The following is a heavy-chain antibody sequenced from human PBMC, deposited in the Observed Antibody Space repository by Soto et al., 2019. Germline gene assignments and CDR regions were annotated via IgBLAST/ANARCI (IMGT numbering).Heavy chain of an antibody. J-gene: IGHJ5*02. CDR3: ATDKYGAGRVGVHS. CDR1: GDTSTIYT. Sequence: QVQLVQSGAEVKKPGASLRVSCETSGDTSTIYTITWVRQAPGQGLQWMGRIVPLLRITNYAQEFQGRLTITADSSTSSAHIELTSLTSADTAVYYCATDKYGAGRVGVHSWGQGTLVIVSS. CDR2: IVPLLRIT. D-gene: IGHD1-26*01. V-gene: IGHV1-69*08.